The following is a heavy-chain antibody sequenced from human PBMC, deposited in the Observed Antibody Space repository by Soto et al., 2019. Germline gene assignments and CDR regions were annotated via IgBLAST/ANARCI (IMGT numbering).Heavy chain of an antibody. Sequence: GGSLRLSCVGSAFSFSNYALHWVRQGPGEGLEWVAAISFDGSDIYYADSVRGRFTISRDNSKNTLYLQMNNLRGEDTAVYYCAREAYEWNTIHNYFDPWGQGTLVTVSS. CDR2: ISFDGSDI. J-gene: IGHJ5*02. CDR1: AFSFSNYA. D-gene: IGHD1-1*01. V-gene: IGHV3-30-3*01. CDR3: AREAYEWNTIHNYFDP.